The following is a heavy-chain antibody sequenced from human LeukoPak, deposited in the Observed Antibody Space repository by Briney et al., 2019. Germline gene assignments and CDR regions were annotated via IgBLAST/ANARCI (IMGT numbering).Heavy chain of an antibody. CDR1: GGSISSYY. Sequence: PSETLSLTCTVSGGSISSYYWSWIRQPPGKGLEWIGYIYYTGTTKYNPSLKSRVTISVDTSKNQFSLKLSSVTAADTAVYHCASYDTNGHFDYLGQGILVTVSS. D-gene: IGHD2-8*01. J-gene: IGHJ4*02. V-gene: IGHV4-59*01. CDR3: ASYDTNGHFDY. CDR2: IYYTGTT.